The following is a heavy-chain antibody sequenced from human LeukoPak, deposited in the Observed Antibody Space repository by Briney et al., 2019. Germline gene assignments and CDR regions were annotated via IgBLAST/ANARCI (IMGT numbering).Heavy chain of an antibody. Sequence: PGGSLRLSCAASGFTFSSYGMHWVRQAPGKGLEWVAVISYDGSNKYYADSVKGRFTISRDNSKNTLYLQMNSLRAEDTAVYYCAKTGSSGYGLFWGQGTLVTVSS. CDR3: AKTGSSGYGLF. D-gene: IGHD5-12*01. V-gene: IGHV3-30*18. J-gene: IGHJ4*02. CDR2: ISYDGSNK. CDR1: GFTFSSYG.